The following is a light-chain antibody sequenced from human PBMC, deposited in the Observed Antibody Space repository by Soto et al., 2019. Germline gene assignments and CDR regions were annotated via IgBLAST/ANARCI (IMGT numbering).Light chain of an antibody. J-gene: IGLJ2*01. Sequence: QTVVTQEPSLTVSPGETVTLTCSSSTGPVTGTFYPNWFQQKPGQAPRPLIYSISNKHSWTPARFSGSLLGGKATLTLSGVQPEDEAEYFCLLYFDTYRIFGGGTKVTVL. V-gene: IGLV7-43*01. CDR1: TGPVTGTFY. CDR3: LLYFDTYRI. CDR2: SIS.